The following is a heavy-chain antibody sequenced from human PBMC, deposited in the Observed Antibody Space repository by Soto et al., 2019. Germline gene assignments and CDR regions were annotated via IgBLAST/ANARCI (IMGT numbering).Heavy chain of an antibody. CDR3: ATTTQLRGAMITNINFYF. J-gene: IGHJ4*02. V-gene: IGHV1-24*01. D-gene: IGHD3-10*01. CDR2: FDPEGGEA. CDR1: GYAFSSYE. Sequence: ASVKVSCRASGYAFSSYEIYWVRQAPGKGLEWMGGFDPEGGEASYAQKWHGIFTVTEDTVTDTAYMELSGLKSDDTAVYYCATTTQLRGAMITNINFYFWGQGTPVTVSS.